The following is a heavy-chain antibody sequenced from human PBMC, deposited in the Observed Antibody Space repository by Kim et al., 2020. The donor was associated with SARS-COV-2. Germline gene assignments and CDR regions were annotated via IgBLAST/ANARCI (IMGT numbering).Heavy chain of an antibody. CDR3: AKDGGVAAAEFYYYGMDV. Sequence: GGSLRLSCAASGFTFSSYGMHWVRQAPGKGLEWVAVISYDGSNKYYADSVKGRFTISRDNSKNTLYLQMNSLRAEDTAVYYCAKDGGVAAAEFYYYGMDVWGQGTTVTVSS. D-gene: IGHD6-13*01. J-gene: IGHJ6*02. CDR1: GFTFSSYG. CDR2: ISYDGSNK. V-gene: IGHV3-30*18.